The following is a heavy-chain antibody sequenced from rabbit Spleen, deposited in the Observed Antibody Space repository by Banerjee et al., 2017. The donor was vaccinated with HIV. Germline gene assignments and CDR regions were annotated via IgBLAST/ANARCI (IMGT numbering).Heavy chain of an antibody. CDR1: GFSFSDRDV. Sequence: QEQLVESGGGLVKPEGSLTLTCKASGFSFSDRDVMCWVRQAPGKGLEWIACINTATGKAVYASWAKGRFTISNPSSTTVALQMTSLTAADTATYFCARVSSDWTYLNLWGPGTLVTVS. CDR2: INTATGKA. J-gene: IGHJ4*01. V-gene: IGHV1S45*01. D-gene: IGHD8-1*01. CDR3: ARVSSDWTYLNL.